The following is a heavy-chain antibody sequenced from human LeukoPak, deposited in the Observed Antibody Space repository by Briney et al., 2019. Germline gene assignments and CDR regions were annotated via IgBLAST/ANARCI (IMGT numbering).Heavy chain of an antibody. CDR2: ISSTGVST. CDR1: GLSFRSYA. J-gene: IGHJ6*02. V-gene: IGHV3-23*01. D-gene: IGHD2-21*02. CDR3: VTERCGGDCYPRAYYYFGLEA. Sequence: GGSLRLSCAASGLSFRSYALSWVRQAPERGLEWVAGISSTGVSTYYADSVKGRFTIYRDNAKKTLYLQMNTLRAEDTAAYYCVTERCGGDCYPRAYYYFGLEAWGQGTTVTVSS.